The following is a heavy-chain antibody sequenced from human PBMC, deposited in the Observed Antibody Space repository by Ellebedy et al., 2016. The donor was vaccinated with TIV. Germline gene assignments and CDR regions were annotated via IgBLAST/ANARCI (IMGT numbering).Heavy chain of an antibody. CDR1: GYTFTSYG. CDR3: ARDQFSSYPTGGHYSCYGMDV. J-gene: IGHJ6*02. Sequence: ASVKVSXKASGYTFTSYGISWVRQAPGQGLEWMGWISAYNGNTNSAQSVQGRVTMTTDTSTSTAYMELRSLRSDDTAVYFCARDQFSSYPTGGHYSCYGMDVWGQGTTVTVSS. CDR2: ISAYNGNT. V-gene: IGHV1-18*01. D-gene: IGHD6-6*01.